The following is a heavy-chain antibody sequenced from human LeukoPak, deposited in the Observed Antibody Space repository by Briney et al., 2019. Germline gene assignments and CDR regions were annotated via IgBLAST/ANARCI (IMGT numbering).Heavy chain of an antibody. CDR1: GFTFSSYA. Sequence: GGSLRLSCAASGFTFSSYAMSWVRQAPGKGLEWVSAISGSGGSTYYADSVKGWFTISRDSSKNTLYLQMNSLRAEDTAVYYCAKDLWVGASNWFDPWGQGTLVTVPS. CDR2: ISGSGGST. CDR3: AKDLWVGASNWFDP. D-gene: IGHD2-21*01. V-gene: IGHV3-23*01. J-gene: IGHJ5*02.